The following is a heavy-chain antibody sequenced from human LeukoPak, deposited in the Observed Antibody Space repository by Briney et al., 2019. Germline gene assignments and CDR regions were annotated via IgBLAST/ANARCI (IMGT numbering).Heavy chain of an antibody. CDR2: IFPSGGEI. Sequence: PGGSLRLSCAASGFTFSTFAMIWVRQPPGKGLEWVSSIFPSGGEIHYADSVRGRFTISRDNSKSTLSLQMNSLRAEDTAIYYCAKDGLKWLVSYYYYMDVWGKGTTVTVSS. CDR3: AKDGLKWLVSYYYYMDV. J-gene: IGHJ6*03. V-gene: IGHV3-23*01. CDR1: GFTFSTFA. D-gene: IGHD6-19*01.